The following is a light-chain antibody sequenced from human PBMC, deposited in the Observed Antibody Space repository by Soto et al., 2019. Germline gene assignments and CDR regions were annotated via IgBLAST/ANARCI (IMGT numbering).Light chain of an antibody. V-gene: IGKV3-20*01. Sequence: EIVLTQSPGTLSLSPGERATLSCRASQSVSSNYLAWYQQKPGQAPRLLIYGASSRATGIPDRFSGSGSGTDFTLTISRLEPDDFAVYYCQQYGSSPPTFGQGPKVDIK. CDR1: QSVSSNY. J-gene: IGKJ1*01. CDR3: QQYGSSPPT. CDR2: GAS.